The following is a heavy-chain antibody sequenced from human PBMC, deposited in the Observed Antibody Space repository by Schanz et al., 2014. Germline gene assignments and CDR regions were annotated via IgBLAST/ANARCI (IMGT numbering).Heavy chain of an antibody. V-gene: IGHV3-64*04. CDR2: ISNNGNST. D-gene: IGHD3-10*01. Sequence: VQLVESGGGVVQPGGSLRLSCSASGFTFSTFAMHWVRQAPGKGLEYISAISNNGNSTYYADSVKGRFTISRDNSKNTLYLQMNSLRPEDTAVYYCARGGFGEVSYFDYWGQGTLVTVSS. CDR3: ARGGFGEVSYFDY. J-gene: IGHJ4*02. CDR1: GFTFSTFA.